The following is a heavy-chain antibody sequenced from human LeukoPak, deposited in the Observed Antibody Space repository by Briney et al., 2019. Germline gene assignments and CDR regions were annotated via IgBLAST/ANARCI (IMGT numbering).Heavy chain of an antibody. CDR1: GGSFSGYY. D-gene: IGHD6-19*01. CDR3: ARIAVAGNGY. CDR2: INHSGST. Sequence: KSSETLSLTCAVYGGSFSGYYWSWIRQPPGKGLEWIGEINHSGSTNYNPSLKSRVTISVDTSKNQFSLKLSSVTAADTAVYYCARIAVAGNGYWGQGTLVTVSS. V-gene: IGHV4-34*01. J-gene: IGHJ4*02.